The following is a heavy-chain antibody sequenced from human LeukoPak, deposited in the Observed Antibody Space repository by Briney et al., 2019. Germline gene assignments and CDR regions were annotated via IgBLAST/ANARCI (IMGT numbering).Heavy chain of an antibody. CDR2: IYSGGST. J-gene: IGHJ3*02. CDR1: GFTVSSNH. V-gene: IGHV3-53*05. CDR3: ALSPGIVSAAFDI. D-gene: IGHD3-16*02. Sequence: GGSLRLSCAASGFTVSSNHMSWVRQAPGKGLEWVSVIYSGGSTYYADSVKGRFTISRDNSKNTLYLQMNSLRAEDTAVYYCALSPGIVSAAFDIWGQGTMVTVSS.